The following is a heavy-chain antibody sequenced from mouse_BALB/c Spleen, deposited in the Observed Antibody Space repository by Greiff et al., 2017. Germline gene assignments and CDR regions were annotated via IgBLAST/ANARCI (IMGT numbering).Heavy chain of an antibody. CDR2: IRLKSNNYAT. CDR3: TSSIHYYGPAWFAY. D-gene: IGHD1-2*01. CDR1: GFTFSNYW. J-gene: IGHJ3*01. Sequence: EVMLVESGGGLVQPGGSMKLSCVASGFTFSNYWMNWVRQSPEKGLEWVAEIRLKSNNYATHYAESVKGRFTISRDDSKSSVYLQMNNLRAEDTGIYYCTSSIHYYGPAWFAYWGQGTLVTVSA. V-gene: IGHV6-6*02.